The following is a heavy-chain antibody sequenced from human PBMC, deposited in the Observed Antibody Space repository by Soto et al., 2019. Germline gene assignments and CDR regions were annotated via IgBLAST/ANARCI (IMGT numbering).Heavy chain of an antibody. V-gene: IGHV5-10-1*01. CDR3: ARAEVGPAKSLLY. J-gene: IGHJ4*02. D-gene: IGHD2-15*01. Sequence: GESLKIACQGAGYRFPSPWIAWLRQVPGKGLEWMGKIDPTDSYTNYSPSFEGHVTFSADKSISTAYLQWTSLQASDNAIYYCARAEVGPAKSLLYWGQGNLVTVSS. CDR2: IDPTDSYT. CDR1: GYRFPSPW.